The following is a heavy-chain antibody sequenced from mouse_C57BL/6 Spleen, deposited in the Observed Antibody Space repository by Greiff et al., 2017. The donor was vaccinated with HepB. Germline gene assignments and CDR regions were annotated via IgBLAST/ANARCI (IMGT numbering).Heavy chain of an antibody. V-gene: IGHV3-1*01. D-gene: IGHD1-1*01. CDR3: ARGSRYGSSPFAY. CDR2: ISYSGST. J-gene: IGHJ3*01. CDR1: GYSITSGYD. Sequence: VQLKESGPGMVKPSQSLSLTCTVTGYSITSGYDWHWIRHFPGNKLEWMGYISYSGSTNYNPSLKSRISITHDTSKNHFFLKLNSVTTEDTATYYCARGSRYGSSPFAYWGQGTLVTVSA.